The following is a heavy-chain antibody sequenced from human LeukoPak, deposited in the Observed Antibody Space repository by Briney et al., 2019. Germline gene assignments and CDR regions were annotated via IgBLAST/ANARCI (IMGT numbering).Heavy chain of an antibody. CDR3: AKDQVGAQPYYFDY. CDR2: IYSGGST. V-gene: IGHV3-53*01. J-gene: IGHJ4*02. Sequence: GGSLRLSCAASGFTVSSNYMSWVRQAPGKGLEWVSVIYSGGSTYYADSVKGRFTISRDNSKNTLYLQMNSLRAEDTAVYYCAKDQVGAQPYYFDYWGQGTLVTVSS. CDR1: GFTVSSNY. D-gene: IGHD1-26*01.